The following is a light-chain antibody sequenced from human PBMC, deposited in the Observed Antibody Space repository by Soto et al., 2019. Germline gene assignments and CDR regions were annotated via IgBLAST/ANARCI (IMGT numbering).Light chain of an antibody. J-gene: IGKJ5*01. Sequence: EIVLTQSPGTLSLSPGERATLSCRASQSVSSSCLGWYQQKPGQAPRLLIYDAYSRVTGSPDRFSGSGSGTDFTLTISRLEPEDFAVYYCKQYCSSPITFGQGTRLEIK. CDR1: QSVSSSC. CDR3: KQYCSSPIT. CDR2: DAY. V-gene: IGKV3-20*01.